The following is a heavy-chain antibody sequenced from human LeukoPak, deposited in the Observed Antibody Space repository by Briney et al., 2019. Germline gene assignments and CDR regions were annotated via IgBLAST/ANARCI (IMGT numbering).Heavy chain of an antibody. D-gene: IGHD3-3*01. J-gene: IGHJ4*02. V-gene: IGHV4-59*01. CDR2: IYYSGST. CDR1: GGSICSYY. CDR3: ARQFWSGYSPLDY. Sequence: SETLSLTCTVSGGSICSYYWSWIRQPPGKGLEWIGYIYYSGSTNYNPSLKSRVTISVDTSKNQFSLKLSSVTAADTAVYYCARQFWSGYSPLDYWGQGTLVTVSS.